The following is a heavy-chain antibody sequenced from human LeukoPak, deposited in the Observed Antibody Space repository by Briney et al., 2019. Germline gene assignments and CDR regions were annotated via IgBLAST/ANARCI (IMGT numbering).Heavy chain of an antibody. CDR2: IKYDGCEK. D-gene: IGHD1/OR15-1a*01. CDR3: AFNNNFKY. CDR1: GLSFSGQW. Sequence: GGSLRLSCTASGLSFSGQWMNWVRQSPGQGLEWVANIKYDGCEKYYVDSVKGRFTISREDAKNSLSLQMDSVRPEDTAVYYCAFNNNFKYWGQGTLVIVSS. V-gene: IGHV3-7*01. J-gene: IGHJ4*02.